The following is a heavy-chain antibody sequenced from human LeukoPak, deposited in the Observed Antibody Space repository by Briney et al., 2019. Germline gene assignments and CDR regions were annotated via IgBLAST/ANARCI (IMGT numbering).Heavy chain of an antibody. V-gene: IGHV3-7*05. CDR3: ARWSHVSGRWFLDN. CDR1: GFRLDNYW. D-gene: IGHD3-10*01. Sequence: SGGPLRLSCEASGFRLDNYWMTWVRQAPGKGREWVADINEDGSKIYSLDSVKGRFTISRDNAKNSLSLQLNTLGAEDTAVYYCARWSHVSGRWFLDNWGRGTLVSVSS. CDR2: INEDGSKI. J-gene: IGHJ4*02.